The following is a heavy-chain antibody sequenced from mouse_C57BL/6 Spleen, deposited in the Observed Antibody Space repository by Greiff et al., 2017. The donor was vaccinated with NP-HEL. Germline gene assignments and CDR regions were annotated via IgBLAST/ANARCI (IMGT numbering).Heavy chain of an antibody. V-gene: IGHV1-80*01. CDR3: AREGSMVTVFDY. CDR2: LYPGDGAT. Sequence: QVQLQQSGAELVKPGASVKISCKASGYAFSSYWMNWVKQRPGKGLEWIGQLYPGDGATNYNGKFTGKATLTAEKSSSTAYMQLSSLTSEDSAVYFCAREGSMVTVFDYWGQGTTLTVSS. CDR1: GYAFSSYW. D-gene: IGHD2-2*01. J-gene: IGHJ2*01.